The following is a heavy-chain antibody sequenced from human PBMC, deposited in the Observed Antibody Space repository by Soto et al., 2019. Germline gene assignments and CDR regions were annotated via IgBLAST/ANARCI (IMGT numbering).Heavy chain of an antibody. CDR1: GYTLTELS. CDR3: ARGGTVRGVMRAFDI. D-gene: IGHD3-10*01. Sequence: GGSVKVSCKVSGYTLTELSMHWVRQAPGQGLEWMGGISAYDGKTNYAQKLQGRVTMTTDTSTSTAYMELRSLRSDDTAVYYCARGGTVRGVMRAFDIWGQGTMVTVSS. V-gene: IGHV1-18*01. CDR2: ISAYDGKT. J-gene: IGHJ3*02.